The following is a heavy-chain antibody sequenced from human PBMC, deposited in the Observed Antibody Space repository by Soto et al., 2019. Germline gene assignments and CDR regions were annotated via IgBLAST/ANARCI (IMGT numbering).Heavy chain of an antibody. CDR1: GFRFSYYD. CDR2: IGTTDDT. V-gene: IGHV3-13*01. D-gene: IGHD2-2*03. J-gene: IGHJ6*02. Sequence: EVQLLESGGGLVQRGGSLRLSCAASGFRFSYYDMHWVRQSKGKGLEWVAAIGTTDDTYYADSVKGRFIISRENDKNSLHLQMASLRGGDTAVYFCARDGYSEGMDVWGQGTTVTVSS. CDR3: ARDGYSEGMDV.